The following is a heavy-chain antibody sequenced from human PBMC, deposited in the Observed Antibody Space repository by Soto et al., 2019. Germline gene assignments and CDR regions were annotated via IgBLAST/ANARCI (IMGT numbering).Heavy chain of an antibody. Sequence: QVQLVESGGGVVQPGRSLRLSCAASGFTFSSYGMHWVRQAPGKGLEWVAVISYDGSNKYYADSVKGRFTISRDNSKNTLYLQMNSLRAEDTAVYYCAKERMGSSWPSYYYYYGMDVWGQGTTVTVSS. CDR2: ISYDGSNK. CDR3: AKERMGSSWPSYYYYYGMDV. CDR1: GFTFSSYG. J-gene: IGHJ6*02. D-gene: IGHD6-13*01. V-gene: IGHV3-30*18.